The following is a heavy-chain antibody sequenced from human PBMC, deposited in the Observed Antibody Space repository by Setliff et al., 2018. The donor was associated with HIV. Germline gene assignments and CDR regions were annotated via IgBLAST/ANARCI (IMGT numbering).Heavy chain of an antibody. CDR3: ARMATVYYYYMDV. CDR1: GYTFTNYG. Sequence: ASVKVSCKASGYTFTNYGISWVRQAPGQGLEWMGWINTNTGNPTYAQGFTGRFVFSLDTSVSTAYLQISSLKAEDTAVYYCARMATVYYYYMDVWGKGTTVTVSS. V-gene: IGHV7-4-1*02. CDR2: INTNTGNP. J-gene: IGHJ6*03. D-gene: IGHD4-4*01.